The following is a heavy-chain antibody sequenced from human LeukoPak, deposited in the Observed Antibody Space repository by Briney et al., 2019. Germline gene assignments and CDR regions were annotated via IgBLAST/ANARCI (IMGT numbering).Heavy chain of an antibody. D-gene: IGHD1-1*01. J-gene: IGHJ6*03. CDR1: GFTFSDYY. Sequence: GGSLRLSCAASGFTFSDYYMSWIRQAPGKGLEWVSYTSSSGSTIYYADSVKGRFTISRDNAKNSLYLQMNGLRAEDTAVYYCARVTQLERLYYYYYMDVWGKGTTVTVSS. CDR2: TSSSGSTI. CDR3: ARVTQLERLYYYYYMDV. V-gene: IGHV3-11*01.